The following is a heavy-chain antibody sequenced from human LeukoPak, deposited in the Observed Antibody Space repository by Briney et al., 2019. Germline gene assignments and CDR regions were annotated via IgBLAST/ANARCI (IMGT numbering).Heavy chain of an antibody. D-gene: IGHD3-10*01. J-gene: IGHJ4*02. CDR2: ISAYNGNT. V-gene: IGHV1-18*01. CDR1: VYTFTSYG. Sequence: GASVNVSCKASVYTFTSYGISWVRQAPGQGREWMGWISAYNGNTNYAQKLQGRVTMSTDTSPSTAYMELRSLRSDDTAVYYCARDLLWFRELSASGYWGQGTLVTVSS. CDR3: ARDLLWFRELSASGY.